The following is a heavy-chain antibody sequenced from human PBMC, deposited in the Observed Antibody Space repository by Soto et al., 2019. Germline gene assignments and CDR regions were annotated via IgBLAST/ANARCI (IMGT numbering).Heavy chain of an antibody. CDR2: ISGSGFKK. Sequence: PVGSLILCCAASGSIFENFGVSWVRQAPGKGLEWISSISGSGFKKYYADSVKGRFTISRDNSKSTVYLELNNLSAEDTAVYHCAKNQGVELVPLATVDWFDPWGQGSVVTVSS. D-gene: IGHD1-26*01. CDR1: GSIFENFG. CDR3: AKNQGVELVPLATVDWFDP. V-gene: IGHV3-23*01. J-gene: IGHJ5*02.